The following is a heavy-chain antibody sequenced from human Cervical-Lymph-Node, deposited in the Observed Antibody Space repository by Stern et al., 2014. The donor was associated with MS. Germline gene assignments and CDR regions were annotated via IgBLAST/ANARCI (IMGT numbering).Heavy chain of an antibody. CDR1: GGTFSSYA. D-gene: IGHD5-18*01. V-gene: IGHV1-69*01. CDR3: AREVEYSHGRSNFDY. CDR2: IIPIFGKA. Sequence: VQLVESGAEVKKPGSSVKVSCKASGGTFSSYAISWVRQAPGQGLEWMGGIIPIFGKANYAQKFQGRVTITADESTSTAYMELSSLRSEDTAVYYCAREVEYSHGRSNFDYWGQGTLVTVSS. J-gene: IGHJ4*02.